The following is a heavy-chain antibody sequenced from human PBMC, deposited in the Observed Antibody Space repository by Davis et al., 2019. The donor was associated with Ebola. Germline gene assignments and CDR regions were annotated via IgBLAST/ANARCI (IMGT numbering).Heavy chain of an antibody. CDR2: ISYDGSNK. J-gene: IGHJ4*02. CDR1: GFTFSSYG. Sequence: PGGSLRLSCAASGFTFSSYGMHWVRQAPGKGLEWVAVISYDGSNKYYADSVKGRFTISRDNSKNTLYLQMNSLRAEDTAVYYCARDRTDFGIVVVVAATPDYWGQGTLVTVSS. V-gene: IGHV3-30*03. CDR3: ARDRTDFGIVVVVAATPDY. D-gene: IGHD2-15*01.